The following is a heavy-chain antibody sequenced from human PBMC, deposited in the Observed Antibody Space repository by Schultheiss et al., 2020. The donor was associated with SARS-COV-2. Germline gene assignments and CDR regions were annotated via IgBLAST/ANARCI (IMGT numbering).Heavy chain of an antibody. CDR3: ARDDGSSGIADH. J-gene: IGHJ4*02. CDR1: GGSFSGYY. Sequence: SETLSLTCAVYGGSFSGYYWIWIRQPPGKGLEWIGEINHSGSTNYNPSLKSRVTISVDTSKNQFSLTLRSVTAADTAVYYCARDDGSSGIADHWGQGTLVTVSS. D-gene: IGHD3-22*01. CDR2: INHSGST. V-gene: IGHV4-34*01.